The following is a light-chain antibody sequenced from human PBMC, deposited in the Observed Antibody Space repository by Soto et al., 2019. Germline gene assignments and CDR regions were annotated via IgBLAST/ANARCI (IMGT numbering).Light chain of an antibody. Sequence: DVQMTQSPSTLSASVGDRVTITCRASQSISSWLAWYQQKPGKAPKLLIYDASSLEGGVPSKFSGSGSGTEFTLTISXLQPDDFGSYYCQQYSSYWTFGQGTKVDIK. J-gene: IGKJ1*01. CDR1: QSISSW. V-gene: IGKV1-5*01. CDR2: DAS. CDR3: QQYSSYWT.